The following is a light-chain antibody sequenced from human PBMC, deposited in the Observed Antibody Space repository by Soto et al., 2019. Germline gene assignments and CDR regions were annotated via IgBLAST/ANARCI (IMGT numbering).Light chain of an antibody. CDR3: MQALQTPIT. Sequence: DIVMTQSPLSLPVTPGEPASISCRSSQSLLHSNGYKYLDWYLQKPGQSPQLLIYFGSNRASGVPDRFSGSGSGTDFTLEISRVEAEDVGVYYCMQALQTPITFGQGTRLEIK. CDR2: FGS. V-gene: IGKV2-28*01. CDR1: QSLLHSNGYKY. J-gene: IGKJ5*01.